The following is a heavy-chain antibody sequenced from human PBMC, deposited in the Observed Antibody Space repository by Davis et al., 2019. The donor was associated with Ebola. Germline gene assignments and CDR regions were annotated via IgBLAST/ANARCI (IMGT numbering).Heavy chain of an antibody. J-gene: IGHJ1*01. CDR2: IKTDGSEE. V-gene: IGHV3-7*01. D-gene: IGHD5-24*01. Sequence: GESLKISCATSGFTFSTYWMSWVRQAPGKGLELVANIKTDGSEEHYVDSVKGRFTMSRDNAKNSLYLQLDSLRDDDTAVYYCAKTVGWLQQTGEEYFQNLGQGTLVTVSS. CDR1: GFTFSTYW. CDR3: AKTVGWLQQTGEEYFQN.